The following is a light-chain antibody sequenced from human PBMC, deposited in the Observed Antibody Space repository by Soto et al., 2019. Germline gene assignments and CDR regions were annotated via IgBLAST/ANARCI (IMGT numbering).Light chain of an antibody. CDR3: SSYPVTNIFV. CDR1: SSDVGGYNY. Sequence: QSALTQPPSASGSPGQSVTISCTGTSSDVGGYNYVSWYQQHPGKAPKVIIYEVSKRPSGVPDRFSGSKSGSTASLTVSGIQAEDEADYYCSSYPVTNIFVFGNGTKVTV. V-gene: IGLV2-8*01. CDR2: EVS. J-gene: IGLJ1*01.